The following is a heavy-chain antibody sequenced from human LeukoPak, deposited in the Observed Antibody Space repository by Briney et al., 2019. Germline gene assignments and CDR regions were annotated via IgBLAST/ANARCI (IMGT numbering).Heavy chain of an antibody. V-gene: IGHV4-59*01. CDR1: GGSISSYY. CDR3: ATFSWGSFDY. D-gene: IGHD3-16*01. Sequence: SETLSLTCTVSGGSISSYYWSWIRQPPGEGLEWIGYIFYSGSTNYNPSLKSRVTISVVTSKNQFSLKLSSVTAADTAVYYCATFSWGSFDYWGQGTLVTVSS. J-gene: IGHJ4*02. CDR2: IFYSGST.